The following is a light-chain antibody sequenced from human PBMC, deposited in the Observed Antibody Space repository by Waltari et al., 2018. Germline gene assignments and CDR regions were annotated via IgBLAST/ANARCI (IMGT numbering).Light chain of an antibody. CDR1: FSNIGAGHA. CDR3: QSYDNKLKV. V-gene: IGLV1-40*03. J-gene: IGLJ6*01. Sequence: QSVLTQPPSVSGAPGQTVTISCTGAFSNIGAGHAVHWHQRLPGAAPKPLIHKNNNRPSGVPARFSGSRSGASASLIIAGLQSEDEADYYCQSYDNKLKVFGSGTKVNVL. CDR2: KNN.